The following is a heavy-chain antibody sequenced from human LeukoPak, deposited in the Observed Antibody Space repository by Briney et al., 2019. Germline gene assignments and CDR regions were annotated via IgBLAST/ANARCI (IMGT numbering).Heavy chain of an antibody. V-gene: IGHV4-59*01. CDR2: IYYSGST. CDR1: GGSFSGYY. D-gene: IGHD5-12*01. J-gene: IGHJ3*02. CDR3: ARDATINAFDI. Sequence: SETLSLTCAVYGGSFSGYYWTWIRQPPGKGLEWIGYIYYSGSTNYNPSLKSRLTMSVDTSKNQFSLKLSSVTAADTAVYFCARDATINAFDIWGQGTMVTVSS.